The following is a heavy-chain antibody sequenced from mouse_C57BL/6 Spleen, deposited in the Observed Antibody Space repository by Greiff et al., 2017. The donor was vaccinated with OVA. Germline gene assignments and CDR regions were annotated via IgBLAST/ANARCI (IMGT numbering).Heavy chain of an antibody. CDR1: GYTFTDYN. CDR2: INPNNGGT. Sequence: EVNLVESGPELVKPGASVKMSCKASGYTFTDYNMHWVKQSHGKSLEWIGYINPNNGGTSYNQKFKGKATLTVNKSSSTAYMGLRSLTSADAAVYYCARYDYGRSLDYWGQGTTLTVSS. D-gene: IGHD1-1*01. CDR3: ARYDYGRSLDY. J-gene: IGHJ2*01. V-gene: IGHV1-22*01.